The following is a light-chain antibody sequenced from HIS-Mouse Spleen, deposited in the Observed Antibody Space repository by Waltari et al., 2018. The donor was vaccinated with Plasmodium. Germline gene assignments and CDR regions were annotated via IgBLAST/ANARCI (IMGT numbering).Light chain of an antibody. J-gene: IGKJ1*01. CDR2: KAS. Sequence: DIQMTQSPSTLSASVGDRVTITCRASQSISSWLAWYQQKPGKAPKLLIYKASSLESGVPSRVSGSGSGTEVTLNISSLQPDDFATYYCQQYKSYWTFGQGTKVEIK. V-gene: IGKV1-5*03. CDR1: QSISSW. CDR3: QQYKSYWT.